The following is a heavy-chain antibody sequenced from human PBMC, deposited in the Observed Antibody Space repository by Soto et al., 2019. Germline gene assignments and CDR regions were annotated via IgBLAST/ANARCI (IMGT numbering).Heavy chain of an antibody. Sequence: QMHLQESGSGLVKPSQTLSLTCAVSGGSLSSSAYSWGWIRQPPGKGLEWIGFIYQSGSSYYNPSLKSRVTKSLDRPKNQFSLKLTSVTAADTAVYYCASELLFYDSDGFSWDDAFDIWGQGTMGTVCS. CDR2: IYQSGSS. CDR3: ASELLFYDSDGFSWDDAFDI. CDR1: GGSLSSSAYS. J-gene: IGHJ3*02. D-gene: IGHD3-22*01. V-gene: IGHV4-30-2*01.